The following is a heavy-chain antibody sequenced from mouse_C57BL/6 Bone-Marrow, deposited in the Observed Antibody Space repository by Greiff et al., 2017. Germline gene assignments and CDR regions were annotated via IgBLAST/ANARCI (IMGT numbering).Heavy chain of an antibody. Sequence: EVMLVESGGGLVKPGGSLKLSCAASGFTFSDYGMHWVRQAPERGLEWVAYISSGSSTIYYADTVKGRFTISRDNAKNTLFLQMTSLRSEDTAMYYCARREGNPYARDYWGQGTSVTVSS. CDR1: GFTFSDYG. J-gene: IGHJ4*01. D-gene: IGHD2-1*01. V-gene: IGHV5-17*01. CDR2: ISSGSSTI. CDR3: ARREGNPYARDY.